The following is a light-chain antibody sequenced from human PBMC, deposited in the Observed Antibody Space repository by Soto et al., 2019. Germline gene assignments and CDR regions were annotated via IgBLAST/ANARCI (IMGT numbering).Light chain of an antibody. Sequence: DIQMTQSPSTLSASVGDRVTITCRASQSISSWLAWYQQKPGKAPKLLIYAASSLESGDPSRFSGSGSGTEFTLTISSLQPDDFATYYCQQHNSYPRTFGQGTKVEIK. CDR2: AAS. V-gene: IGKV1-5*01. J-gene: IGKJ1*01. CDR1: QSISSW. CDR3: QQHNSYPRT.